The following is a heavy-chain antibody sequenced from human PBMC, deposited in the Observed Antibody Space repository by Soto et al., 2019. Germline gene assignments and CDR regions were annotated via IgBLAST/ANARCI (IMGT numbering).Heavy chain of an antibody. CDR3: ARVRYCSGGSCYSGEIWFDP. Sequence: QVQLQESGPGLVKPSQTLSLTCTVSGGSISSGGYYWSWIRQHPGKGLEWIGYIYYSGSTYYNPSLTSRVTISVDTSKNQFSLKLSSVTAADTAVYYCARVRYCSGGSCYSGEIWFDPWGQGTLVTVSS. D-gene: IGHD2-15*01. V-gene: IGHV4-31*03. J-gene: IGHJ5*02. CDR2: IYYSGST. CDR1: GGSISSGGYY.